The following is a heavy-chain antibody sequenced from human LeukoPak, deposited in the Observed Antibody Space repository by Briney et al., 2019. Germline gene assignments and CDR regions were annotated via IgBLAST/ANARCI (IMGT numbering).Heavy chain of an antibody. J-gene: IGHJ4*02. D-gene: IGHD6-25*01. CDR1: GFTFSRYT. CDR2: ISHDGSNK. V-gene: IGHV3-30-3*01. CDR3: ARDSLVAAKDY. Sequence: GGSLRLSCAASGFTFSRYTMHWVRQAPGKGLEWVAVISHDGSNKYYADSVKGRFTISRDNSKDTLYLQMNSLRSEDTAVYYCARDSLVAAKDYWGQGTLVTVSS.